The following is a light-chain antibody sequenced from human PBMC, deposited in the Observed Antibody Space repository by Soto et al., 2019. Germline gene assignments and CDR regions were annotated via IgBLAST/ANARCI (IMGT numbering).Light chain of an antibody. CDR2: KAS. J-gene: IGKJ1*01. V-gene: IGKV1-5*03. CDR3: QHYNSYSEA. CDR1: QTISSW. Sequence: EIQMTQSTSTQSGSVGDRVTITCRSSQTISSWLAWYQQKPGKAPKLLIYKASTLKSGVPSRFSGSGSGTEFTLTISSLQPDDFATYYCQHYNSYSEAFGQGSNVDVK.